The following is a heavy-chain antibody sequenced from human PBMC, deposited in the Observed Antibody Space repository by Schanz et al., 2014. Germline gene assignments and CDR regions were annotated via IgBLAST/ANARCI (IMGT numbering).Heavy chain of an antibody. Sequence: QVQLVPSGAEVKKPGASVQVSCKASGHPFTAYYMHWVRQAPGQGLEWMGRINPNSGGTNYAENFQGRVTMTRDTSTSTVYMELSRLTSDDTALYYCARDGHSSIWDSYYFYGLDVWGQGTTVTVSS. D-gene: IGHD6-13*01. CDR2: INPNSGGT. CDR1: GHPFTAYY. V-gene: IGHV1-2*06. CDR3: ARDGHSSIWDSYYFYGLDV. J-gene: IGHJ6*02.